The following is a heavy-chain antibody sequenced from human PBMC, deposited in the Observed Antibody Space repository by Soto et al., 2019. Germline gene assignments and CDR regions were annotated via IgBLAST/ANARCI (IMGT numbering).Heavy chain of an antibody. V-gene: IGHV1-69*01. Sequence: QVQLVQSGAEVKKPGSSVKVSCKASGGTFSSYAISWVRQAPGQGLEWMGGIIPISGTANYAQQFQGRVTITADESTSTAYMELSSLRSEDTAVYYCASSQGSSTSLEIYYYYYYGMDVWGQGTTVTVSS. CDR2: IIPISGTA. J-gene: IGHJ6*02. D-gene: IGHD2-2*01. CDR1: GGTFSSYA. CDR3: ASSQGSSTSLEIYYYYYYGMDV.